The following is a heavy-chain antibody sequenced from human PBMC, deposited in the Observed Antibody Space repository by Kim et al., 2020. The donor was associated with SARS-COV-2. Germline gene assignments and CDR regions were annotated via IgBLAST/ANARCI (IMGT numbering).Heavy chain of an antibody. CDR3: AKDDGGWLLSPFDY. CDR2: ISGSGGDI. Sequence: GGSLRLSCAASGFAFSSYAMSWVRQAPGKGLEWVSVISGSGGDIFYADSVKGRFTISRDNSKNTLYLQMNSLRAEDTAIYHCAKDDGGWLLSPFDYWGQGTLVTVSS. CDR1: GFAFSSYA. J-gene: IGHJ4*02. D-gene: IGHD6-19*01. V-gene: IGHV3-23*01.